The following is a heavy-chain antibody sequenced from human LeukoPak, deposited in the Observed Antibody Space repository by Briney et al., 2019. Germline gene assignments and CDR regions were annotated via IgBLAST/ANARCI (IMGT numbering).Heavy chain of an antibody. CDR2: VYYTGST. V-gene: IGHV4-39*01. D-gene: IGHD3-10*01. CDR1: GDSVTSRIFY. Sequence: SETLSLTCSVSGDSVTSRIFYWAWLRQPPGKGLEWIATVYYTGSTYYNPSLKSRVTISMDTSKNQFSLELRSVVAPDTAVYYCARHSGSGSLSRPFDPWGQGTLVTVSS. CDR3: ARHSGSGSLSRPFDP. J-gene: IGHJ5*02.